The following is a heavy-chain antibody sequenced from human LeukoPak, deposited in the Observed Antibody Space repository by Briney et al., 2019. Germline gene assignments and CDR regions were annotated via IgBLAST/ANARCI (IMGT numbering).Heavy chain of an antibody. CDR3: ARDGEYCSGGSCYLYYFDY. J-gene: IGHJ4*02. CDR1: GFTFSTSA. V-gene: IGHV3-23*01. D-gene: IGHD2-15*01. Sequence: PGGSLRLSCAASGFTFSTSAMSWVRQAPGKGLEWVSTISGNGVSTYYADSVKGRFTISRDNAKNSLYLQMNSLRAEDTAVYYCARDGEYCSGGSCYLYYFDYWGQGTLVTVSS. CDR2: ISGNGVST.